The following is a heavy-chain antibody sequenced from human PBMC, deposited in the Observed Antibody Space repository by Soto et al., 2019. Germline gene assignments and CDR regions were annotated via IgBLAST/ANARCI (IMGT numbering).Heavy chain of an antibody. CDR2: ISGSGGST. D-gene: IGHD3-9*01. J-gene: IGHJ4*02. CDR1: GFTFSSYA. V-gene: IGHV3-23*01. Sequence: EVQLLESGGGLVQPGGSLRLSCAASGFTFSSYAMSWVRQAPGKGLEWVSAISGSGGSTYYADSVKGRFTISRDNSKNPLYLQMNSLRAEDTAVYYCAKGSHYDILTGYYPGYYFDYWGQGTLVTVSS. CDR3: AKGSHYDILTGYYPGYYFDY.